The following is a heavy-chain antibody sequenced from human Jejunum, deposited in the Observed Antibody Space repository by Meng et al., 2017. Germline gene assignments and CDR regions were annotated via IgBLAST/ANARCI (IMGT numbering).Heavy chain of an antibody. V-gene: IGHV4-30-4*01. CDR2: MDYRGST. CDR1: GASISSGEYF. CDR3: ARGELLWDY. J-gene: IGHJ4*02. D-gene: IGHD2-2*01. Sequence: VQRETSGPVLVTPSQPLTLTCTVSGASISSGEYFWSWIRQPPGKGLEWIGYMDYRGSTFYNPSLKSRVTISVDTSKNQFSLKLSSVTAADTAVYFCARGELLWDYWGQGTLVTVSS.